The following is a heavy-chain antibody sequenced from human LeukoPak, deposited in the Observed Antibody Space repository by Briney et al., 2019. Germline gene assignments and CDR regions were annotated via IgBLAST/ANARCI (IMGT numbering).Heavy chain of an antibody. J-gene: IGHJ4*02. D-gene: IGHD6-19*01. CDR2: ISAYNGNT. V-gene: IGHV1-18*01. CDR1: GYTFTSYG. Sequence: RASVKVSCKASGYTFTSYGISWVRQAPGQGLEWMGWISAYNGNTNYAQKLQGRVTMTTDTSTSTAYMELRSLRSDDTAVYYCARTPIAVAGTGYFDYWGQGTLVTVSS. CDR3: ARTPIAVAGTGYFDY.